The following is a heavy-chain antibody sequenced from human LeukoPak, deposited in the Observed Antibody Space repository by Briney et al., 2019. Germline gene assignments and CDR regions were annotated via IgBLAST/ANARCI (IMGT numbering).Heavy chain of an antibody. Sequence: PSETLSLTCTVSGGSISSYYWSWIRQPPRKGLEWIGYIYYSGSTNYNPSLKSRVTISVDTSKNQFSLKLSSVTAADTAVYYCAMNMVRGAPFDYWGQGTLVTVSS. J-gene: IGHJ4*02. CDR1: GGSISSYY. V-gene: IGHV4-59*01. CDR2: IYYSGST. D-gene: IGHD3-10*01. CDR3: AMNMVRGAPFDY.